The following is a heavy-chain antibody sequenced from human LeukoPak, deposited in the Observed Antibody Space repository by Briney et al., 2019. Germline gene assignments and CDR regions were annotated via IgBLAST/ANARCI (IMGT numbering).Heavy chain of an antibody. CDR1: GYTFTGYY. CDR3: ARDLAWGAFDH. V-gene: IGHV1-2*02. J-gene: IGHJ4*02. D-gene: IGHD7-27*01. CDR2: INPNSGGT. Sequence: ASVKVSCKASGYTFTGYYMHWVRQAPGQGLEWMGWINPNSGGTNYAQKFQGRVTMTRDTSISTAYMELSRVISDDTAVYYCARDLAWGAFDHWGQGTLVTVSS.